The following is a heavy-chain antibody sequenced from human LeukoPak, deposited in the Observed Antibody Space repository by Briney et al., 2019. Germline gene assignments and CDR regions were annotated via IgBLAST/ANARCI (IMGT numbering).Heavy chain of an antibody. J-gene: IGHJ4*02. CDR2: INSDGSST. V-gene: IGHV3-74*01. Sequence: GGSLRLSCAASGFTFSSYWVHWVRQAPGKGLVWVSRINSDGSSTSYADSVKGRFTISRDNAKNTLYLQMNSLRAEDTAVYYCARDQFGTMAPSDWGQGTLVTVSS. D-gene: IGHD3-10*01. CDR1: GFTFSSYW. CDR3: ARDQFGTMAPSD.